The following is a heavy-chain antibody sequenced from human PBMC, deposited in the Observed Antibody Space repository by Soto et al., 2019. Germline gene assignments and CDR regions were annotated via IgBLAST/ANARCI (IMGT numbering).Heavy chain of an antibody. D-gene: IGHD1-26*01. Sequence: GASVKVSCKASGYTFTSYYMHWVRQAPGQGLEWMGIINPSGGSTSYAQKFQGRVTMTRDTSTSTVYMELSSLRSEDTAVYYCTKSQGPVGTVTRYTVPYSSFYFDLWGQGTQVTVSS. J-gene: IGHJ4*02. CDR3: TKSQGPVGTVTRYTVPYSSFYFDL. V-gene: IGHV1-46*01. CDR1: GYTFTSYY. CDR2: INPSGGST.